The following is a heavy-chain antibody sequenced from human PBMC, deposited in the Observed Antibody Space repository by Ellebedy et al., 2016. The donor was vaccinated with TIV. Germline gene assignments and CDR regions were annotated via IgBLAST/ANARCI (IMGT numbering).Heavy chain of an antibody. CDR3: AKEGLEGGTTFSDY. CDR1: GFTFSSYA. Sequence: PGGSLRLSCAASGFTFSSYAMSWVRQAPGKGLEWVSAISGSGGSTYYADSVKGRFTISRDNSKNTLYLQMNSMRAEDTDVYYCAKEGLEGGTTFSDYWGQGTLVTVSS. J-gene: IGHJ4*02. D-gene: IGHD2/OR15-2a*01. CDR2: ISGSGGST. V-gene: IGHV3-23*01.